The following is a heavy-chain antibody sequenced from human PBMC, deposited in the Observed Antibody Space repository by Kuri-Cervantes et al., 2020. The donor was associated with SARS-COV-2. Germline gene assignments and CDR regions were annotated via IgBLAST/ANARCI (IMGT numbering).Heavy chain of an antibody. V-gene: IGHV1-69*05. CDR3: ARGAPIVVVPAAKGDDAFDI. CDR1: GGAFSSYP. Sequence: SVKVSCKASGGAFSSYPLSWVRQAPGQGLEWMGEINPMFHKANFAEEFQGRVTLTTDESTSTVYMELSSLRSEDTAVYYCARGAPIVVVPAAKGDDAFDIWGQGTMVTVSS. CDR2: INPMFHKA. D-gene: IGHD2-2*01. J-gene: IGHJ3*02.